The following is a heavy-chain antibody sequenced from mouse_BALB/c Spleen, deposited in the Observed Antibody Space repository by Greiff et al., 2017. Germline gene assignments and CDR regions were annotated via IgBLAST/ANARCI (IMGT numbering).Heavy chain of an antibody. CDR3: ARHKGSDDGYYYAMDY. CDR2: ISSGGGST. Sequence: EVKLQESGGGLVKPGGSLKLSCAASGFAFSSYDMSWVRQTPEKRLEWVAYISSGGGSTYYPDTVKGRFTISRDNAKNTLYLQMSSLKSEDTAMYYWARHKGSDDGYYYAMDYWGQGTSVTVSS. CDR1: GFAFSSYD. D-gene: IGHD2-3*01. V-gene: IGHV5-12-1*01. J-gene: IGHJ4*01.